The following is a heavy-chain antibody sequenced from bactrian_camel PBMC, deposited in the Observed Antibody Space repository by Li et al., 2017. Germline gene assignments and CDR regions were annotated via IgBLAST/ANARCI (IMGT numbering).Heavy chain of an antibody. D-gene: IGHD1*01. J-gene: IGHJ6*01. CDR1: GFTDSAHY. CDR3: AADERWLLENFLEAEFGH. CDR2: IYTGGGST. Sequence: HVQLVESGGGLVQPGGSLRLSCAASGFTDSAHYMSWVRQAPGKGLEWVSSIYTGGGSTYYADSVKGRFTISQDNAKNTLYLQMNDLKPEDSDVYYCAADERWLLENFLEAEFGHFGQGTQVTVS. V-gene: IGHV3-2*01.